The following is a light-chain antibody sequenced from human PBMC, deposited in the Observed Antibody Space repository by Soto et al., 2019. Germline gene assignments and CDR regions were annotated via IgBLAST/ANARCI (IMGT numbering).Light chain of an antibody. CDR1: SSDVGGYNY. Sequence: QSALTQPASVSGSPGQSITISCTGTSSDVGGYNYVSWYQQHPDKAPRLMIYEVSNRPAGVSNRFSGSKSGNTASLTISGLQAEDESEYHCSSYTSSRTVIFGGGTQLTVL. CDR2: EVS. V-gene: IGLV2-14*01. J-gene: IGLJ2*01. CDR3: SSYTSSRTVI.